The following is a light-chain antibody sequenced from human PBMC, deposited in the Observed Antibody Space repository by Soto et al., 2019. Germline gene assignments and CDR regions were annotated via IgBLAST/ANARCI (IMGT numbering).Light chain of an antibody. V-gene: IGLV1-51*01. J-gene: IGLJ2*01. CDR1: SSNIGNNY. CDR2: DNN. Sequence: QSVLTQSPSVSAAPGQKVTISCSGSSSNIGNNYVSWYQHLTVTAPKLLIYDNNKRPAGIPDRFSGSKSGTSGTLDITGLQTGDEGDYYCATWDASLPGEVFGGGTKVTVL. CDR3: ATWDASLPGEV.